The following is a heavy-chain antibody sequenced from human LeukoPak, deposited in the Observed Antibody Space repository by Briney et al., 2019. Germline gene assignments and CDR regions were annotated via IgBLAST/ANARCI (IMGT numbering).Heavy chain of an antibody. Sequence: SETLSLTCTVSGGSISSSSYYWGWIRQPPGKGLEWIGSIYYSGSTYYNPSLKSRVTISVDTSKNQFSLKLSSVTAADTAVYYCARDTPEGTMIVADAFDIWGQGTMVTVSS. CDR3: ARDTPEGTMIVADAFDI. J-gene: IGHJ3*02. V-gene: IGHV4-39*07. CDR2: IYYSGST. CDR1: GGSISSSSYY. D-gene: IGHD3-22*01.